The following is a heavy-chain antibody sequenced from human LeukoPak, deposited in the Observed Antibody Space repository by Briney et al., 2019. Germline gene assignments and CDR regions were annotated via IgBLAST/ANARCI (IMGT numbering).Heavy chain of an antibody. CDR2: INHSGST. D-gene: IGHD5-18*01. CDR1: GGTFSGYY. V-gene: IGHV4-34*01. J-gene: IGHJ6*03. Sequence: SETLSLTCAVYGGTFSGYYWSWIRQPPGKGLEWIGEINHSGSTNYNPSLKSRVTISVDTSKNQFSLQLSSVTAADTAVYYCARRVSGYSYGYYYYYYMDVWGKGTTVTISS. CDR3: ARRVSGYSYGYYYYYYMDV.